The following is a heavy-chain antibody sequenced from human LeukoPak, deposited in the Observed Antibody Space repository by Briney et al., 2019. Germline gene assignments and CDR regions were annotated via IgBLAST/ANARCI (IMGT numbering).Heavy chain of an antibody. CDR3: AASPRVRGVTPVQYFDY. CDR1: GGSINSGGYY. Sequence: SETLSLTCTVAGGSINSGGYYWSWIRQPPGKGLEWIGSIYYSGNTYYNQSLKSRVTKSADTSKNQFSLKLSSVTAADTAVYYCAASPRVRGVTPVQYFDYWGQGTLVTVSS. V-gene: IGHV4-39*07. J-gene: IGHJ4*02. D-gene: IGHD3-10*01. CDR2: IYYSGNT.